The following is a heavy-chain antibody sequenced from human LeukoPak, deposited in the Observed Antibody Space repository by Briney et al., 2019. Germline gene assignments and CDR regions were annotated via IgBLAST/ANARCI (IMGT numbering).Heavy chain of an antibody. CDR1: GGSISSSPYY. CDR3: ARSIELWPHFDY. D-gene: IGHD5-18*01. J-gene: IGHJ4*02. CDR2: TYYSEST. Sequence: NPSETLSLTCTVSGGSISSSPYYWGWIRQPPGKGLERIGSTYYSESTYYNPSLKSRVTISVDTSKNQFSLKLSSVTAADTAVYYCARSIELWPHFDYWGQGTLVTVSS. V-gene: IGHV4-39*01.